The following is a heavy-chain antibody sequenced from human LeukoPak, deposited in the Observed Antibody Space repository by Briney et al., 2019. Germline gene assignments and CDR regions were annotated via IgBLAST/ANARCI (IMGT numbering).Heavy chain of an antibody. Sequence: SVKVPCKASGGTFSSYAISWVRQAPGQGLEWMGGIIPIFGTANYAQKFQGRVTITTDESTSTAYMELSSLRSEDTAVYYCASRLTYYYDSSGYWDSDYWGQGTLVTVSS. CDR2: IIPIFGTA. D-gene: IGHD3-22*01. CDR3: ASRLTYYYDSSGYWDSDY. V-gene: IGHV1-69*05. CDR1: GGTFSSYA. J-gene: IGHJ4*02.